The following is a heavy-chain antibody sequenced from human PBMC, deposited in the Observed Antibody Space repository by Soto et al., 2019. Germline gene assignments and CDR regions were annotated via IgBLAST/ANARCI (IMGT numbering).Heavy chain of an antibody. CDR2: IWSDGSNK. Sequence: ESGGGVVQPGRSLRLSCAASGFTFRTYVMHWVRQAPGKGLEWVAVIWSDGSNKYYADSVKGRFTISRDNSKNTLYLQMNSLRAEDTAVYYCARSGSWYLGDDFWGQGTLVTVSS. V-gene: IGHV3-33*01. J-gene: IGHJ4*02. CDR3: ARSGSWYLGDDF. D-gene: IGHD1-26*01. CDR1: GFTFRTYV.